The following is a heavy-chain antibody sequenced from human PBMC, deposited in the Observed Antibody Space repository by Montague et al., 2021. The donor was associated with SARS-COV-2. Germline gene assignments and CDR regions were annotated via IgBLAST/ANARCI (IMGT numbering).Heavy chain of an antibody. J-gene: IGHJ4*02. D-gene: IGHD3-10*01. CDR1: GFTFSSYA. CDR3: ASSRVWFEIDY. V-gene: IGHV3-30*04. CDR2: ISYDGSNK. Sequence: SLRLSCAASGFTFSSYAMHWVRQAPGKGLEWVAVISYDGSNKYYADSVKGRFTISRDNSKNTLYLQMNSLRAEDTAVYYCASSRVWFEIDYWGQGTLVTVSS.